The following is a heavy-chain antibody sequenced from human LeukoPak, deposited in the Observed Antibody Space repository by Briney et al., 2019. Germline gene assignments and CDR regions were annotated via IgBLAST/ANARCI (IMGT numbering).Heavy chain of an antibody. J-gene: IGHJ5*02. Sequence: ASVKVSCKASGGTFSSYAISWVRQAPGQGLEWMGGIIPIFGTANYAQKFQGRVTITADESTSTAYMELSSLRSEDTAVYYCARGADMVRGVISWFDPWGQGTLVTVSS. CDR1: GGTFSSYA. V-gene: IGHV1-69*13. CDR2: IIPIFGTA. D-gene: IGHD3-10*01. CDR3: ARGADMVRGVISWFDP.